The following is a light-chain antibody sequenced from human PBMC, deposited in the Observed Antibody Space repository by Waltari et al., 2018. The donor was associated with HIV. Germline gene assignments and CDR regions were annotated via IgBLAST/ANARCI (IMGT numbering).Light chain of an antibody. J-gene: IGLJ2*01. CDR1: SSDVGGYNY. V-gene: IGLV2-14*03. Sequence: QSALTQPASVSGSPGQSITISCTGTSSDVGGYNYVSWYQQHPGKAPKLMIYDVSKRPSGVSNRFSGSKSCNTASRTISGLQAEDEADYYCSSYTSSSTLEFGGGTKLTVL. CDR2: DVS. CDR3: SSYTSSSTLE.